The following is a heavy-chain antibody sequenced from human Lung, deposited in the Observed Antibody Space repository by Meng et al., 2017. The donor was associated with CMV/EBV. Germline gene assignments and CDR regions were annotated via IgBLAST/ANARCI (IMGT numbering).Heavy chain of an antibody. CDR3: ARGSNTAMAYFDS. CDR1: GGSITGGDYY. D-gene: IGHD5-18*01. J-gene: IGHJ4*02. V-gene: IGHV4-30-4*01. CDR2: VYYTGGT. Sequence: QLHLPESGPGLVKASQTLSLTYTVSGGSITGGDYYWSWIRQPPGKGLEWIGCVYYTGGTYDNPSLKSRLSMSVDTSNNQFFLNLTSVTAADTAFYFCARGSNTAMAYFDSWGLGTLVTVSS.